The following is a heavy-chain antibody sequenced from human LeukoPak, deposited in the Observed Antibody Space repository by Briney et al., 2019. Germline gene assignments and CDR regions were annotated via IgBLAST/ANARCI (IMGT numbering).Heavy chain of an antibody. CDR1: GGSISGHY. CDR3: ASGIAAAGTGWFDP. J-gene: IGHJ5*02. V-gene: IGHV4-59*08. Sequence: PSETLSLTCTVSGGSISGHYWSWIRQPPGKGLEWIGYIYESGRTNYNPSLRSRVTISVDTSKNQFSLKLTSVTAADTAVYYCASGIAAAGTGWFDPWGQGTLVTVSS. D-gene: IGHD6-13*01. CDR2: IYESGRT.